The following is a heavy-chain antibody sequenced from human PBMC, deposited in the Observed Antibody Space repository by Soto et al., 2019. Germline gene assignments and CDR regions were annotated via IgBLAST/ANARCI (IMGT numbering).Heavy chain of an antibody. D-gene: IGHD3-10*01. CDR3: ARGFGLSIQLAFDV. CDR2: MSYDGNNK. CDR1: GFTFASYA. J-gene: IGHJ3*01. V-gene: IGHV3-30-3*01. Sequence: QVQLVESGGGVVQPGRSLRLSCAASGFTFASYAFHWVRQAPGKGLEWVAAMSYDGNNKYYADSVKGRLTISRDISKNTLDAQLNSLIPDDTAMYYCARGFGLSIQLAFDVWGQGTRVSVSS.